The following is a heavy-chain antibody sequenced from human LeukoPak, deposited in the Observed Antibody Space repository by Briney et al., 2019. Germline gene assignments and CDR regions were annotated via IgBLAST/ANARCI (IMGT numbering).Heavy chain of an antibody. Sequence: PSETLSLTCTVSGGSMRTYYWTWIRQPPGKGLEWIGSIYYSGSTYYNPSLKSRVTISVDTSKNQFSLKLSSVTAADTAVYYCARSLDAWLDYYYYYYMDVWGKGTTVTVSS. V-gene: IGHV4-59*12. CDR1: GGSMRTYY. CDR2: IYYSGST. D-gene: IGHD6-19*01. CDR3: ARSLDAWLDYYYYYYMDV. J-gene: IGHJ6*03.